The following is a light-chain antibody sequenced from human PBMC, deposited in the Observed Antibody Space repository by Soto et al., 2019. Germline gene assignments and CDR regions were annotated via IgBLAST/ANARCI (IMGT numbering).Light chain of an antibody. CDR3: SSYVDTTTLV. CDR2: EVT. CDR1: INDIGITKY. V-gene: IGLV2-8*01. J-gene: IGLJ3*02. Sequence: QSALTQPPSASGSPGQSVTISCTGTINDIGITKYVSWYQQRPGKVPKLMIYEVTERPSGVPDRFSGSKSGNTASLTVSGLQTEDEADYYCSSYVDTTTLVFGGGTKLTVL.